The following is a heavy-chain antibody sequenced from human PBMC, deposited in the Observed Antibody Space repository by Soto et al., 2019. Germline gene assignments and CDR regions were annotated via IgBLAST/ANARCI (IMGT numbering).Heavy chain of an antibody. J-gene: IGHJ6*02. V-gene: IGHV3-30-3*01. CDR2: ISYDGSNK. CDR3: ARDRPSYGSSYYYYYGMDV. CDR1: GFTFSSYA. D-gene: IGHD3-10*01. Sequence: GGSLRLSCAASGFTFSSYAMHWVRQAPGKGLEWVAVISYDGSNKYYADSVKGRFTISRDNSKNTLYLQMNSLRAEDTAVYYCARDRPSYGSSYYYYYGMDVWGQGTTVTVSS.